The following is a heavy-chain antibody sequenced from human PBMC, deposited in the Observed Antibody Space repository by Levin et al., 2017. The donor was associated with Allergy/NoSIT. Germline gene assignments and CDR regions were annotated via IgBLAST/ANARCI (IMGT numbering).Heavy chain of an antibody. V-gene: IGHV3-74*01. D-gene: IGHD1-26*01. J-gene: IGHJ4*02. Sequence: QSGGSLRLSCVASGFTFSNFWMHWVRQVPGKGLMFVSTIRPDGTGTNYVDSVRGRFTSSRANSKNTVFLEMNNVRAEEPGLYYCTNGLSGEAFWRRGPRVTVSS. CDR1: GFTFSNFW. CDR3: TNGLSGEAF. CDR2: IRPDGTGT.